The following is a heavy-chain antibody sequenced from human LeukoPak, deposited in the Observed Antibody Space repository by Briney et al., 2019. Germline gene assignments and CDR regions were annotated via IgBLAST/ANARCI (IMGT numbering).Heavy chain of an antibody. Sequence: PGGSLRLSCAASGFTFSSYAMSWVRQAPGKGLEWVSAISGSGGSTYHADSVKGRFTISRDNSKNTLYLQMNSLRAEDTAVYYCAKDPRGFSSSWYLNYYYGMDVWGQGTTVTVSS. CDR1: GFTFSSYA. V-gene: IGHV3-23*01. CDR3: AKDPRGFSSSWYLNYYYGMDV. CDR2: ISGSGGST. D-gene: IGHD6-13*01. J-gene: IGHJ6*02.